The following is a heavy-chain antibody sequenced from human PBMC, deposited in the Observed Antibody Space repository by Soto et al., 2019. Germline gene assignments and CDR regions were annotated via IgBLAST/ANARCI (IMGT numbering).Heavy chain of an antibody. J-gene: IGHJ2*01. CDR3: AKDEAAAGIGDL. D-gene: IGHD6-13*01. Sequence: GGSLRLSCAASGFTFSIYGMHWVREAPGKGLEWVAVISYDGSNKYYADSVKGRFTISRDNSKNTLYLQMNSLRAEDTAVYYCAKDEAAAGIGDLWGRGTLVTVSS. V-gene: IGHV3-30*18. CDR1: GFTFSIYG. CDR2: ISYDGSNK.